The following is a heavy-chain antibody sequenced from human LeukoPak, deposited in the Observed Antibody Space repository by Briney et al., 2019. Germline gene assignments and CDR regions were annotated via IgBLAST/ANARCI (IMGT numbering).Heavy chain of an antibody. J-gene: IGHJ3*02. Sequence: LRLSCTASGFTFSSSAMSWVRQPPGKGLEWIGYIYYSGSTYYNPSLKSRVTISVDTSKNQFSLKLSSVTAADTAVYYCAREGFSGYDSTAFDIWGQGTMVTVSS. CDR1: GFTFSSSA. V-gene: IGHV4-31*02. D-gene: IGHD5-12*01. CDR3: AREGFSGYDSTAFDI. CDR2: IYYSGST.